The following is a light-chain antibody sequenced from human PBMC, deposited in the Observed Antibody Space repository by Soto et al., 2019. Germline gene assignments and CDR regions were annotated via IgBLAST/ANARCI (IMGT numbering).Light chain of an antibody. J-gene: IGKJ5*01. CDR2: GAS. CDR3: QQYCSPPLP. Sequence: ENVLTQSPGTLFFSPGEKATPSCRARQSVSSSYLAWYQQKPGQAPRLLIYGASSRATGIPDRFSGSGSGTDFTLTISRLEPEVFAVYSCQQYCSPPLPFGQGTRLEIK. CDR1: QSVSSSY. V-gene: IGKV3-20*01.